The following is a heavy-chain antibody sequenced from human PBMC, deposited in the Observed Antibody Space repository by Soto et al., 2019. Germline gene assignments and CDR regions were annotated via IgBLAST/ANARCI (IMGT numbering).Heavy chain of an antibody. J-gene: IGHJ4*02. D-gene: IGHD3-10*01. CDR3: ARTLGSSGFDY. Sequence: QVQLVQSGPEVKKPGASVKVSCKASGYSFTPYGNAWVRQAPGQGLEWMGWISTHNGNTKYEQKVQDRVTMTTDTSTTTAYMELRSLRSDDTAMYYCARTLGSSGFDYWGQGTLVAVSS. CDR1: GYSFTPYG. V-gene: IGHV1-18*01. CDR2: ISTHNGNT.